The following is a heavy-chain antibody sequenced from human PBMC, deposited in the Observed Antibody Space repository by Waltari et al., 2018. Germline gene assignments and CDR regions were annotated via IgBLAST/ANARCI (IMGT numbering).Heavy chain of an antibody. CDR2: IYYSGST. CDR1: GGSISSSSYY. Sequence: QLQLQESGPGLVKPSETLSLTCTVSGGSISSSSYYWGWIRQPPGKVLEWIGSIYYSGSTYYNPSLKSRVTISVDTSKNQFSLKLSSVTAADTAVYYCARRIAVADGVDYWGQGTLVTVSS. CDR3: ARRIAVADGVDY. V-gene: IGHV4-39*01. D-gene: IGHD6-19*01. J-gene: IGHJ4*02.